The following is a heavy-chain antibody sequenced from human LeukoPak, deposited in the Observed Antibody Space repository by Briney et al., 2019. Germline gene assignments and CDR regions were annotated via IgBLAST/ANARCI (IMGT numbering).Heavy chain of an antibody. D-gene: IGHD3-3*01. CDR2: IYHSGST. J-gene: IGHJ5*02. V-gene: IGHV4-59*01. CDR1: GGSMSSYY. Sequence: SETLSLTCSVSGGSMSSYYWSWIRQSPGKGLEWIGYIYHSGSTDYNSSLKSRVTISEDTSKKQFSLKVSSVTAADTAVYYCARMGDDFWSGYYSFFGFDPWGQGTLVTVSS. CDR3: ARMGDDFWSGYYSFFGFDP.